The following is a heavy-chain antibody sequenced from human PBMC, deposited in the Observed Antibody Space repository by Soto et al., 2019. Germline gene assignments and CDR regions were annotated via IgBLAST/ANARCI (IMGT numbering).Heavy chain of an antibody. D-gene: IGHD3-9*01. Sequence: GGSLRLSCAASGFTFSSYGMHWVRQAPGKGLEWVAVIWYDGSNKYYADSVKGRFTISRDNSKNTLYLQMNSLRAEDTAVYYCARDTYDIFSDLMDYCGQETLVTSP. CDR1: GFTFSSYG. J-gene: IGHJ4*02. CDR2: IWYDGSNK. V-gene: IGHV3-33*01. CDR3: ARDTYDIFSDLMDY.